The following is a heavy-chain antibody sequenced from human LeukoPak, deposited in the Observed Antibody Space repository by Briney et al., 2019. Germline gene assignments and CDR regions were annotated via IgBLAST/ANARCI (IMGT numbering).Heavy chain of an antibody. CDR2: ISYDGSNK. CDR1: GFTFSGYP. J-gene: IGHJ4*02. D-gene: IGHD6-19*01. CDR3: ASSGWYMFFDY. V-gene: IGHV3-30*04. Sequence: GKSLRLSCAASGFTFSGYPIHWVRQAPGKGLEWVAVISYDGSNKYYADSVRGRFTISRDNSKNTLYLQMNSLRAEDTAVYYCASSGWYMFFDYWGQGTLVTVSS.